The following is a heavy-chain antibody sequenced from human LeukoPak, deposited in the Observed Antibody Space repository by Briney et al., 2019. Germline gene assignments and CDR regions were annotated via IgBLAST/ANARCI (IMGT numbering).Heavy chain of an antibody. J-gene: IGHJ4*02. Sequence: PGGSLRLSCAASGFTFSSYSMNWVRQAPGKGLEWVSYISSSSTIYYADSVKGRFTISRDNAKNSLYLQMNSLRAEDTAVYYCARDKDYGDYDYWGQGTLVTVSS. CDR2: ISSSSTI. V-gene: IGHV3-48*04. D-gene: IGHD4-17*01. CDR3: ARDKDYGDYDY. CDR1: GFTFSSYS.